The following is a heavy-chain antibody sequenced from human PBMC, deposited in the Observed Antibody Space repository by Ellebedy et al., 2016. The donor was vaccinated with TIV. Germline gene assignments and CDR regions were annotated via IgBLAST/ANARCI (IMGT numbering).Heavy chain of an antibody. D-gene: IGHD6-19*01. Sequence: GRFTISRDNAENSLYLQMNSLRAEDTAVYYCARAQGTAVSRVALDYWGQGTLVTVSS. J-gene: IGHJ4*02. V-gene: IGHV3-7*04. CDR3: ARAQGTAVSRVALDY.